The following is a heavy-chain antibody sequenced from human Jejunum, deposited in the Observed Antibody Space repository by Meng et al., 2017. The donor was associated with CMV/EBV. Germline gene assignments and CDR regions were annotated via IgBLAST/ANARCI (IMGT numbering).Heavy chain of an antibody. CDR3: ARLQWAAFDF. Sequence: SCAVAGFDFKSGEMHCVRQTPGKGLEWVSYISGPGKAIYYADSVRGRFTISRDNAKNSLHLQMSGLRAEDTAVYYCARLQWAAFDFLGQGTLVTVSS. D-gene: IGHD1-26*01. CDR1: GFDFKSGE. J-gene: IGHJ4*02. V-gene: IGHV3-48*03. CDR2: ISGPGKAI.